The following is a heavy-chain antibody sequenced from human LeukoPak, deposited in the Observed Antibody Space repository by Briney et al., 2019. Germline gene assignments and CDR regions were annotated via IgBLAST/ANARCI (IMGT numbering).Heavy chain of an antibody. CDR3: AAEPAPAAFDY. V-gene: IGHV3-33*01. J-gene: IGHJ4*02. Sequence: GTSLRLSGAASGFSFNTYVMHWVRQAPGKGLEWVALIWSDGSVMLYADSVKGRFTISRDNSKSTLFLQMDSLRAEDTGVYYCAAEPAPAAFDYWGQGTLVTVSS. D-gene: IGHD6-13*01. CDR1: GFSFNTYV. CDR2: IWSDGSVM.